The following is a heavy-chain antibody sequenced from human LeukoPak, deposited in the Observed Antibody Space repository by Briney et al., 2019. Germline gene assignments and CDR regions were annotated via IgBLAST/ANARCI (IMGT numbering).Heavy chain of an antibody. CDR1: GGSFSGYY. D-gene: IGHD2-21*02. J-gene: IGHJ3*02. CDR3: ARDGESIVVVTATEGPDAFDI. CDR2: INHSGST. V-gene: IGHV4-34*01. Sequence: SETLSLTCAVYGGSFSGYYWSWIRQPPGKGLEWIGEINHSGSTNYNPSLKSRVTISVDTSKNQFSLKLSSVTAADTAVYYCARDGESIVVVTATEGPDAFDIWGQGTMVTVSS.